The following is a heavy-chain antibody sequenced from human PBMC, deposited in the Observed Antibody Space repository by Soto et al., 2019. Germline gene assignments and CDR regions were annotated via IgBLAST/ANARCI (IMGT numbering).Heavy chain of an antibody. D-gene: IGHD2-21*02. CDR2: IYWDDDK. CDR1: VFSLSTSGVG. Sequence: QITLKESGPTLVKPTQTLTLTCTFSVFSLSTSGVGVGWIRQPPGKALEWLALIYWDDDKRYSPSLKTRLTITKDTTKSQVVMTMINMDPVDTATYFRAECLLAYGMDVWGQGPTVSGSS. V-gene: IGHV2-5*02. CDR3: AECLLAYGMDV. J-gene: IGHJ6*02.